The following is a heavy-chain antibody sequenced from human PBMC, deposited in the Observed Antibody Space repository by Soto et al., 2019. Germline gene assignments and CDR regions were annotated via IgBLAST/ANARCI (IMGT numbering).Heavy chain of an antibody. CDR2: IIPILGIA. V-gene: IGHV1-69*02. D-gene: IGHD3-10*01. Sequence: QVQLVQSGAEVKKPGSSVKVSCKASGGTFSSYTISWVRQAPGQGLEWMGRIIPILGIANYAQKFQGRVTMTADKSTSTAYMELSSLRSEDTAVYYCAAAGGGPSPDYWGQGTLVTVSS. J-gene: IGHJ4*02. CDR1: GGTFSSYT. CDR3: AAAGGGPSPDY.